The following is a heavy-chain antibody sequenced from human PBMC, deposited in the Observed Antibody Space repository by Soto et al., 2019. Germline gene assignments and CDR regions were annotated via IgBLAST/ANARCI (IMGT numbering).Heavy chain of an antibody. CDR1: GFTFDDYA. J-gene: IGHJ6*02. CDR2: ISWNSGSI. CDR3: AKDVYHMYYYGMYV. Sequence: EVQLVESGGGLVQPGRSLRLSCAASGFTFDDYAMHWVRQAPGKGLEWVSGISWNSGSIGYADSVKGRFTISRDNAKNSLYLQMNSLRAEDTALYYCAKDVYHMYYYGMYVWGQGTTVTVSS. V-gene: IGHV3-9*01. D-gene: IGHD2-2*01.